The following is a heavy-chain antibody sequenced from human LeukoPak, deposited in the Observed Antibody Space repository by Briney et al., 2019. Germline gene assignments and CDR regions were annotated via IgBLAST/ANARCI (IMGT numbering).Heavy chain of an antibody. Sequence: SETLSLTCAVYGGSFSGYYWSWIRQPPGKGLEWIGEINHSGSTNYNPSLKRRVTISVDTSKNQFSLKLSSVTAADTAVYYCARMSGSTRSRNGYFDYWGQGTLVTVSS. J-gene: IGHJ4*02. CDR1: GGSFSGYY. D-gene: IGHD2-2*01. V-gene: IGHV4-34*01. CDR3: ARMSGSTRSRNGYFDY. CDR2: INHSGST.